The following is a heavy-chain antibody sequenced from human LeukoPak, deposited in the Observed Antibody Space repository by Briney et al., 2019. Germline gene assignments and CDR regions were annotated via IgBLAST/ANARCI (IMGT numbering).Heavy chain of an antibody. CDR2: IIPIFGTA. D-gene: IGHD3-10*01. Sequence: GASVKVSCKASGGTFSSYAISWVRQAPGQGLEWKGGIIPIFGTANYAQKFQGRVTITADESTSTAYMELSSLRSEDTAVYYCARDRPPSGYYYGMDVWGKGTTVTVSS. J-gene: IGHJ6*04. V-gene: IGHV1-69*13. CDR3: ARDRPPSGYYYGMDV. CDR1: GGTFSSYA.